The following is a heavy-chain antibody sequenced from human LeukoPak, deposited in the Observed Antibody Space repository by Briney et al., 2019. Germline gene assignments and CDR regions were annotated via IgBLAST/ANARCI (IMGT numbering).Heavy chain of an antibody. V-gene: IGHV1-69*05. CDR3: ARARTRYYDFWSGYPADDAFDI. D-gene: IGHD3-3*01. CDR2: IIPIFGTA. CDR1: GYSFTEYY. J-gene: IGHJ3*02. Sequence: ASVKVFCKTSGYSFTEYYMHWVRQAPGQGLEWMGGIIPIFGTANYAQKFQGRVTITTDESTSTAYMELSSLRSEDTAVYYCARARTRYYDFWSGYPADDAFDIWGQGTMVTVSS.